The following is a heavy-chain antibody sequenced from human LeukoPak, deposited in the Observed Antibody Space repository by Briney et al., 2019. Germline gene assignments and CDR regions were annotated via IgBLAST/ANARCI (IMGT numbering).Heavy chain of an antibody. CDR3: ARHSSGYLSYFDY. CDR2: IFYSGST. Sequence: SETLSLTCTVSGGSISSSSFHWGWIRQPPGKGLEWIGTIFYSGSTYYNPSLKSRVTMSVDTSKNQFSLKVSSVTAADTAVYYCARHSSGYLSYFDYWGQGTLVPVSS. CDR1: GGSISSSSFH. D-gene: IGHD3-22*01. V-gene: IGHV4-39*01. J-gene: IGHJ4*02.